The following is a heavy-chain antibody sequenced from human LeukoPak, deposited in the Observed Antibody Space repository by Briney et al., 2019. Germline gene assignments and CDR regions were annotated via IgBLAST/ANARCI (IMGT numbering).Heavy chain of an antibody. J-gene: IGHJ4*02. CDR2: ISSSSSYI. V-gene: IGHV3-21*01. CDR3: ARDSTSYYDFWSGYCFDY. CDR1: GFTFSSYS. D-gene: IGHD3-3*01. Sequence: PGGPLRLSCAASGFTFSSYSMNWVRQAPGKGLEWVSSISSSSSYIYYADSVKGRFTISRDNAKNSLYLQMNSLRAEDTAVYYCARDSTSYYDFWSGYCFDYWGQGTLVTVSS.